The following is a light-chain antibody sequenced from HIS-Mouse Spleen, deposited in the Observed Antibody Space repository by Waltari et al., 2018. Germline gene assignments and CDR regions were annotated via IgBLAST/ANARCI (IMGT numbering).Light chain of an antibody. Sequence: SYELTQPPSAAVSPGQTASITCSGDKLGDKYACWYQQKPGQSPLLVIYQDSKRPSGIPERFSGSNSGNTATLTISGTQAMDEADYYCQAWDSSTVVFGGGTKLTVL. CDR3: QAWDSSTVV. J-gene: IGLJ2*01. V-gene: IGLV3-1*01. CDR1: KLGDKY. CDR2: QDS.